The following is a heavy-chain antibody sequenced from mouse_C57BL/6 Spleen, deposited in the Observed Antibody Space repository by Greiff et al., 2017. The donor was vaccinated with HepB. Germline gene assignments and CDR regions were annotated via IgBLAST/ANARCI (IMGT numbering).Heavy chain of an antibody. Sequence: EVQLQQSGAELVRPGASVKLSCTASGFNIKDDYMHWVKQRPEQGLEWIGWIDPENGDTEYASKFQGKATITTDTSSNTAYLQLSSLTSEDTAVYYCTTPIYYDPAWFAYWGQGTLVTVSA. D-gene: IGHD2-4*01. J-gene: IGHJ3*01. V-gene: IGHV14-4*01. CDR1: GFNIKDDY. CDR3: TTPIYYDPAWFAY. CDR2: IDPENGDT.